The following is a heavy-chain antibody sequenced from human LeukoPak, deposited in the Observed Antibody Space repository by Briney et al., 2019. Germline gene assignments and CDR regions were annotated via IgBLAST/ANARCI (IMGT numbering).Heavy chain of an antibody. CDR1: GGSISSSSYY. V-gene: IGHV4-39*07. Sequence: SETLSLTCTVSGGSISSSSYYWGWIRQPPGKGLEWIGSIYYSGSTYYNPSLKSRVTMSVDTSKNQFSLKLSSVTAADTAVYYCARVERGLSDAFDIWGQGTMVTVSS. D-gene: IGHD4/OR15-4a*01. J-gene: IGHJ3*02. CDR3: ARVERGLSDAFDI. CDR2: IYYSGST.